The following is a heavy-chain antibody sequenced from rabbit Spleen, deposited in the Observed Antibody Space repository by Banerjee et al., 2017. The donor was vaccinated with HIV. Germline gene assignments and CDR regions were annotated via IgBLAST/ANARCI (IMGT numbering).Heavy chain of an antibody. CDR1: GFTLSSYYM. J-gene: IGHJ2*01. CDR2: IDPVFGIT. D-gene: IGHD4-2*01. V-gene: IGHV1S39*01. CDR3: ARNYVNAFDP. Sequence: QEQLEESAGGLVQPGGSLKLSCKASGFTLSSYYMNWVRQAPGKGLEWIGYIDPVFGITYYANWVNGRFTISTTSWTTVTLQMTSLTAADTATYFCARNYVNAFDPWGPGTLVTVS.